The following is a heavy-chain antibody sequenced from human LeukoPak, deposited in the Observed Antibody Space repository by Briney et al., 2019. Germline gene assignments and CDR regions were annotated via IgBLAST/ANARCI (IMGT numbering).Heavy chain of an antibody. V-gene: IGHV3-48*03. J-gene: IGHJ2*01. CDR2: ISSSGSTI. Sequence: GGSLRLSCAASGFTFSSYEMSWVRQAPGKGLEWVSYISSSGSTIYYADSVKGRFTISRDKSKNTLYLQMNSLRAKDTAVYYCARDKSVSDWYFDLWGRGTLVTVSS. CDR1: GFTFSSYE. D-gene: IGHD5/OR15-5a*01. CDR3: ARDKSVSDWYFDL.